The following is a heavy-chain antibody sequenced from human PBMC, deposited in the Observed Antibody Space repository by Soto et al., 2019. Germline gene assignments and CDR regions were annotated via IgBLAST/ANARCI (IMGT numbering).Heavy chain of an antibody. V-gene: IGHV4-39*01. CDR3: ARRWSGYSYGYFDY. CDR2: IYYSGST. CDR1: GGSISSSSYY. Sequence: QLQLQESGPGLVKPSETLSLTCTVSGGSISSSSYYWGWIRQPPGKGLEWIGSIYYSGSTYYNPSLKSRVTISVDTSKNQFSLKLSSVTAADTAVYYCARRWSGYSYGYFDYWGQGTLVTVSS. J-gene: IGHJ4*02. D-gene: IGHD5-18*01.